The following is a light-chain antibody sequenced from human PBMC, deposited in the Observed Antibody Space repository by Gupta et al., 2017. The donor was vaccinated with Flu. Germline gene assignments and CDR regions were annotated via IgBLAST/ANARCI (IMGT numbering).Light chain of an antibody. Sequence: PSSLSASVGDRVTITCRASQRISSYLNWYQQKPGKAPKLLIYAASRLQSGVPSRFSGSGSGTDFTLTISRLQPEDFATYYCQHRDSTPFTFGHGTKVDIK. J-gene: IGKJ3*01. V-gene: IGKV1-39*01. CDR3: QHRDSTPFT. CDR2: AAS. CDR1: QRISSY.